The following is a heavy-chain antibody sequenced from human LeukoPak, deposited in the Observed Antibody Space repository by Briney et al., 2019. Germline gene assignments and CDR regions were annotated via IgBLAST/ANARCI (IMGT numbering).Heavy chain of an antibody. CDR2: ISGSGGST. V-gene: IGHV3-23*01. D-gene: IGHD1-26*01. CDR1: GFIFSSYS. J-gene: IGHJ4*02. Sequence: GGSLRLSCAASGFIFSSYSMNWVRQAPGKGLEWVSAISGSGGSTYYADSVKGRFTISRDNSKNTLYLQMNSLRAEDTAVYYCAKDSGIVGATIDYWGQGTLVTVSS. CDR3: AKDSGIVGATIDY.